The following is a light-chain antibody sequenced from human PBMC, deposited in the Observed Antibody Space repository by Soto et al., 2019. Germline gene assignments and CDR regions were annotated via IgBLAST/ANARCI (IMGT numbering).Light chain of an antibody. J-gene: IGKJ1*01. V-gene: IGKV1-5*03. CDR1: QSISSW. CDR2: KAS. CDR3: QQYNSLWT. Sequence: DIQMTQSPSTLSASVGDRVTITCRASQSISSWLAWYQQKPGKAPKLLIYKASNLQSGVPSRFSGSGSGTEFTLTISSLQPDDFATYYCQQYNSLWTFVQGTKVEIK.